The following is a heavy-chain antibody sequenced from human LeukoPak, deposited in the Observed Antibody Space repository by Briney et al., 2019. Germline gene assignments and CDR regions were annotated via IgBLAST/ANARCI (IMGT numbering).Heavy chain of an antibody. Sequence: ASVKVSCKASGYSFTSHYMHWVRQAPGQGLEWMGGIIPIFGTANYAQKFQGRVTITADKSTSTAYMELSSLRSEDTAVYYCARSDIVLMGAFAWFDPWGQGTLVTVSS. CDR2: IIPIFGTA. CDR3: ARSDIVLMGAFAWFDP. D-gene: IGHD2-8*01. CDR1: GYSFTSHY. J-gene: IGHJ5*02. V-gene: IGHV1-69*06.